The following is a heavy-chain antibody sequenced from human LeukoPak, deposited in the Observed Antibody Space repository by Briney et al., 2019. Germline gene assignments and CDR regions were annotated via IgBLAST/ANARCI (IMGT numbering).Heavy chain of an antibody. D-gene: IGHD7-27*01. J-gene: IGHJ4*02. V-gene: IGHV1-2*02. CDR3: VRGSATGDFPPNY. CDR2: INPYSGGT. Sequence: ASVKVSCKASGYAFTGSYLHWVRQAPGQGLESMGWINPYSGGTNYAQQFQGRVTMTRDTSISTAYMDLTRLRSDDTAVYYCVRGSATGDFPPNYWGQGTLVTVSS. CDR1: GYAFTGSY.